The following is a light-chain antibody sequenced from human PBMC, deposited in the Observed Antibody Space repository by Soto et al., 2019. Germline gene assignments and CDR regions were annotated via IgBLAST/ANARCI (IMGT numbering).Light chain of an antibody. V-gene: IGKV1-33*01. Sequence: DIQLTKAPSSRSASVGDRVTITCQASQDISYFLNWYQHSPGKAPKLLIYDASNFKTGVPSRFSGSGSGTDFTLTISTLQPDDIATYYCQQYENLPVFGPGTKVDIK. CDR2: DAS. CDR1: QDISYF. J-gene: IGKJ1*01. CDR3: QQYENLPV.